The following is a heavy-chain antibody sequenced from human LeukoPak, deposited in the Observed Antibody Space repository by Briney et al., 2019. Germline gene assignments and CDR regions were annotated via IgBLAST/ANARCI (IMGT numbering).Heavy chain of an antibody. Sequence: KPSATLSLTCTVSGGSISSYYWRSIRQPAGKGLEWIGCISASGPTTYNPSRKSRVTMSVDTSKNQFSLKLSSVTAADTAVYYCARVGYDIVYYYYYMDVWGKGTTVTVSS. CDR3: ARVGYDIVYYYYYMDV. V-gene: IGHV4-4*07. J-gene: IGHJ6*03. CDR1: GGSISSYY. D-gene: IGHD3-9*01. CDR2: ISASGPT.